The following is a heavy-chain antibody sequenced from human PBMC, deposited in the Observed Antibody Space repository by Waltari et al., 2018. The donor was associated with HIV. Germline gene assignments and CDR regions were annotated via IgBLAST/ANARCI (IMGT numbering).Heavy chain of an antibody. V-gene: IGHV4-39*01. Sequence: QLQLKESGPGLVKPSETLPLTRTVSGGPISSYSTCRGWIRQPPGKGLEWIGSIFYSGSTYYNPSLKSRVTISVDTSKNQFSLKLSSVTAADTAVYYCARHVGSFYRSSSDLGFDYWGQGTLVTVSS. CDR2: IFYSGST. J-gene: IGHJ4*02. D-gene: IGHD6-6*01. CDR3: ARHVGSFYRSSSDLGFDY. CDR1: GGPISSYSTC.